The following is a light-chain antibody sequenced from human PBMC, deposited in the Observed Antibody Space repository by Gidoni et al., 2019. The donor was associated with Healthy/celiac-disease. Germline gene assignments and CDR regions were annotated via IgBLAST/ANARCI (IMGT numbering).Light chain of an antibody. J-gene: IGLJ3*02. CDR2: DNS. CDR1: SSNIGAGYD. V-gene: IGLV1-40*01. Sequence: QSVLTQPPSVSGAPGQRVTISCTGSSSNIGAGYDVHWYQQLPGPAPKLLIYDNSNRPSGVPDRFSGSESGTSASLAITGLQAEDEADYYCQSYDSSLSGWVFGGGTKLTVL. CDR3: QSYDSSLSGWV.